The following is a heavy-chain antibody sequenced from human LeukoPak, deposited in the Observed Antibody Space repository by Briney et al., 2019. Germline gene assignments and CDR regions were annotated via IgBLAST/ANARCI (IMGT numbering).Heavy chain of an antibody. Sequence: APVKVSCKASGYTFTSYGISWVRQAPGQGLEWMGWISAYNGNTNYAQKLQGRVTMTTDTSTSTAYMELRSLRSDDTAVYYCASGRFGGLSFDYWGQGTLVTVSP. CDR2: ISAYNGNT. V-gene: IGHV1-18*01. J-gene: IGHJ4*02. CDR1: GYTFTSYG. D-gene: IGHD3-10*01. CDR3: ASGRFGGLSFDY.